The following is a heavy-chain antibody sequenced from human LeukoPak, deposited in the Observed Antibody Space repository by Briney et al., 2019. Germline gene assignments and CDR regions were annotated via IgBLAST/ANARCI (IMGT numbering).Heavy chain of an antibody. D-gene: IGHD2-2*01. CDR2: MYHSRST. J-gene: IGHJ3*02. CDR3: ARRRCSSTSCYPFDGFDI. CDR1: GYSISIGYY. Sequence: PSETLSLTCAVSGYSISIGYYWGWIRQPPGKGLEWIGSMYHSRSTNYNTSLQSRVTISVDTSKNQFSLKLNSVTAADTAVYYCARRRCSSTSCYPFDGFDIWGPGTMVTVFS. V-gene: IGHV4-38-2*01.